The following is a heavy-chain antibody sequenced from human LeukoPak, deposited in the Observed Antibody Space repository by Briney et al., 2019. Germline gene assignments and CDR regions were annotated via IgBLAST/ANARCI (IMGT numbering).Heavy chain of an antibody. V-gene: IGHV1-2*02. Sequence: ASVTVSCTASGYTFTGYYMHWVRQAPGQGLEWMGWINPNSGGTNYAQKFQGRVTMTRDTSISTVYMELSRLRSDDTAVYYCARVRGSRYGILTGYYDFDHWGQGTLVTVSS. CDR2: INPNSGGT. CDR1: GYTFTGYY. J-gene: IGHJ5*02. D-gene: IGHD3-9*01. CDR3: ARVRGSRYGILTGYYDFDH.